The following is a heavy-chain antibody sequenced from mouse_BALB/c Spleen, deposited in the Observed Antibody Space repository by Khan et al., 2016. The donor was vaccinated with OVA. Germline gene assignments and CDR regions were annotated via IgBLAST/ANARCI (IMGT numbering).Heavy chain of an antibody. CDR1: GYSITTDYA. J-gene: IGHJ2*01. V-gene: IGHV3-2*02. D-gene: IGHD1-1*01. Sequence: EVKLLESGPGLVKPSQSLSLTCTVTGYSITTDYAWNWIRQFPGSKLEWMGNISYSGNTKYNPSLKSRISITRDTSKNQFFLQLKSVTTEDTARDYCARIYGGDFDYWGQGTTLTVSS. CDR3: ARIYGGDFDY. CDR2: ISYSGNT.